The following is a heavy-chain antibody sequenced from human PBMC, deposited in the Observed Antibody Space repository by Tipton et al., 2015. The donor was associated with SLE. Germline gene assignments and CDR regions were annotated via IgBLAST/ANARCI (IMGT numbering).Heavy chain of an antibody. CDR1: GDSVGTNS. CDR3: ARIRPGHGDPFDF. D-gene: IGHD4-17*01. Sequence: TLSLTCTVSGDSVGTNSWNWIRQPAGKGLEWIGRLYGSGGPTHYNPSLEGRVTVSVDTSQNQVSLKLTSVTAADTTVYYCARIRPGHGDPFDFWGQRTLVTVSS. V-gene: IGHV4-4*07. J-gene: IGHJ4*02. CDR2: LYGSGGP.